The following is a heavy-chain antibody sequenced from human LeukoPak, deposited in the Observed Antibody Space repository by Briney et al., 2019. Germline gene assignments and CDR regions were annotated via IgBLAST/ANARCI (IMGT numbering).Heavy chain of an antibody. CDR2: ISRTGTSI. D-gene: IGHD6-19*01. CDR1: GFTFSTFS. CDR3: ARTTVAGTIQY. Sequence: GGSLRLSCAASGFTFSTFSMAWVRQPPGQGLEWVSYISRTGTSIHNADSVRGRFTISRDNTKSALYLQVNTPRVEDSAVYFCARTTVAGTIQYWGQGSRVIVSS. J-gene: IGHJ1*01. V-gene: IGHV3-21*01.